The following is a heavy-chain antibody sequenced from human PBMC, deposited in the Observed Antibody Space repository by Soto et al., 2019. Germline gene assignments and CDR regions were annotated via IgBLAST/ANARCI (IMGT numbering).Heavy chain of an antibody. CDR2: INHRGST. J-gene: IGHJ5*02. CDR1: GGSFSGYY. CDR3: ATTNWNHNWFDP. Sequence: ASETLSLTCAVFGGSFSGYYWSWIRQPPGKGLEWIGEINHRGSTNYNPSLKSRVTMSVDTSKNQFSLKLTSMTAADTAVYYCATTNWNHNWFDPWGQGTLVTVSS. D-gene: IGHD1-1*01. V-gene: IGHV4-34*01.